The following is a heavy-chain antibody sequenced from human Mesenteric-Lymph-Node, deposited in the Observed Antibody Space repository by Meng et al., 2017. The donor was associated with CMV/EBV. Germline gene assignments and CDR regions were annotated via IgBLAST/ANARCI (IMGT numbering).Heavy chain of an antibody. D-gene: IGHD6-13*01. Sequence: CAVSVGSISSSNWWSWVRQPPGKGLEWIGEIYHSGSTNYNPSLKSRVTISVDKSKNQFSLKLSSVTAADTAVYYCARGYSSSWYYFDYWGQGTLVTVSS. CDR3: ARGYSSSWYYFDY. CDR2: IYHSGST. J-gene: IGHJ4*02. V-gene: IGHV4-4*02. CDR1: VGSISSSNW.